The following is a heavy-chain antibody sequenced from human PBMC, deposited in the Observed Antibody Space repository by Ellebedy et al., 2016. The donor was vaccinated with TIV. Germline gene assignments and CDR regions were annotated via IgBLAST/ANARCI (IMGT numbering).Heavy chain of an antibody. V-gene: IGHV3-23*01. CDR2: ISGSGGST. D-gene: IGHD5-12*01. CDR1: GFTFSSYA. CDR3: ARDLIVAETPILGY. Sequence: GGSLRLSXAASGFTFSSYAMHWVRQAPGKGLEWVSAISGSGGSTYYADSVKGRFTISRDNSKNTLYLQMNSLRAEDTAVYYCARDLIVAETPILGYWGQGTLVTVSS. J-gene: IGHJ4*02.